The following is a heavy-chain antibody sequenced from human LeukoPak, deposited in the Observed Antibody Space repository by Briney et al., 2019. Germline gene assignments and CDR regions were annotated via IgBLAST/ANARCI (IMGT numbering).Heavy chain of an antibody. CDR1: GFIFSSYA. Sequence: GGSLRLSCVASGFIFSSYALHWVRQAPGKGLEWVAVISYDGSNEYYADSVKGRFTISRDNSKNTMFLQMNSLRAVDTAVYYCAASPPNYYDSSGYYWYFQHWGQGTLVTVSS. V-gene: IGHV3-30-3*01. CDR3: AASPPNYYDSSGYYWYFQH. D-gene: IGHD3-22*01. J-gene: IGHJ1*01. CDR2: ISYDGSNE.